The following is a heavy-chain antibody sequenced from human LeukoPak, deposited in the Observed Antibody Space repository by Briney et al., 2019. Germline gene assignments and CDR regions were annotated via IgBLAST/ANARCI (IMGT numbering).Heavy chain of an antibody. D-gene: IGHD6-13*01. V-gene: IGHV1-2*04. CDR1: GYTFTGYY. CDR2: INPNSGGT. CDR3: ARRGDSSSWYRAIDY. J-gene: IGHJ4*02. Sequence: ASVKVSCKASGYTFTGYYMHWVRQAPGHGLEWMGWINPNSGGTNYAKKFQGWVTMTRDTSISTAYMELSRLRSDDTAVYYCARRGDSSSWYRAIDYWGQGTLVTVSS.